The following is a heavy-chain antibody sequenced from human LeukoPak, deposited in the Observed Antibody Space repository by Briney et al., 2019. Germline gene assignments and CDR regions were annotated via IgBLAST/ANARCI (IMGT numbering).Heavy chain of an antibody. CDR2: INHSGST. J-gene: IGHJ6*02. D-gene: IGHD3/OR15-3a*01. CDR1: GGSFSGYY. CDR3: ARFWTYYGMDV. Sequence: PSETLSLTCAVYGGSFSGYYWSWIRQPPGKGLEWIGEINHSGSTNYNPSLKSRVTISVDTSKNQFSLKLSSVTAADTAVYYCARFWTYYGMDVWGQGTMVTVSS. V-gene: IGHV4-34*01.